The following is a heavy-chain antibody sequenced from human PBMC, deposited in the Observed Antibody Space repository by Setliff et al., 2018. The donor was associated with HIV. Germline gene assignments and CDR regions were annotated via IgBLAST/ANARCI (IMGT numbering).Heavy chain of an antibody. J-gene: IGHJ4*02. CDR3: SCSGYDSYFDY. V-gene: IGHV3-73*01. Sequence: PGESLRLSCAASGFTFSGSAMHWVRQASGKGLEWVGRIRSETNTYATAYAASVKGRFTISRDDSKNTAYLQMNSLKTEDTAVYYCSCSGYDSYFDYWGQGTPVTVSS. CDR1: GFTFSGSA. D-gene: IGHD5-12*01. CDR2: IRSETNTYAT.